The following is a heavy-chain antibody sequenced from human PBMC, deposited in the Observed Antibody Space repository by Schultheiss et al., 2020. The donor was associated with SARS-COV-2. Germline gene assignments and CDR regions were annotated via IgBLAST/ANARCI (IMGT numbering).Heavy chain of an antibody. CDR1: GGSISSSSYY. CDR3: AREGGPYCSSTSCYRPNWFDP. D-gene: IGHD2-2*02. J-gene: IGHJ5*02. Sequence: SETLSLTCTVSGGSISSSSYYWGWIRQPPGKGLEWIGYIYYSGSTNYNPSLKSRVTISVDTSKNQFSLKLSSVTAADTAVYYCAREGGPYCSSTSCYRPNWFDPWGQGTLVTVSS. CDR2: IYYSGST. V-gene: IGHV4-39*07.